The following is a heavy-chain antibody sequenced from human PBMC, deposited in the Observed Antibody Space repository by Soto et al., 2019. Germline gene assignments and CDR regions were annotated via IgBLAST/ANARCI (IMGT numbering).Heavy chain of an antibody. CDR2: IIPIFGTT. Sequence: SVKVSCKASGVTFGSDAITWVRQAPGQGLEWVGRIIPIFGTTNYAQNLQGRVTTSADKSTLTSYMELHSLTSDDTALYYCARDRTDSGYYTNWLDPWGQGTQVTVSS. CDR1: GVTFGSDA. CDR3: ARDRTDSGYYTNWLDP. V-gene: IGHV1-69*06. D-gene: IGHD3-22*01. J-gene: IGHJ5*02.